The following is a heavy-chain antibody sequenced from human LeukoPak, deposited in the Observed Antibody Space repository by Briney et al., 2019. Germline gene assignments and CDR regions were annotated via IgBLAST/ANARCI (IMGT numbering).Heavy chain of an antibody. V-gene: IGHV4-61*01. J-gene: IGHJ4*02. CDR2: IDYSGSA. CDR1: GGSVSSGSYY. D-gene: IGHD6-6*01. Sequence: SETLSLTCIVSGGSVSSGSYYWSWIRQPPGKELEWIGYIDYSGSAKYNPSLKSRVTISVDTSKNQFSLKLSSVTAADTAVYFCARDSSIAAHYFDYWAREPRSPSP. CDR3: ARDSSIAAHYFDY.